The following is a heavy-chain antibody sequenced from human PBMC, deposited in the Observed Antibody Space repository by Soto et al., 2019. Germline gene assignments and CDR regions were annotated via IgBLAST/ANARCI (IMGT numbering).Heavy chain of an antibody. CDR3: ARVRKYQWLVHAERYNWFDP. Sequence: SETLSLTCAVSGGSISSGGYYWSWIRQHPGKGLEWIGYIYYSGSTYYNPSLKSRVTISVDTSKNQFSLKLSSVTAADTAVYYCARVRKYQWLVHAERYNWFDPWGQGTLVTVSS. CDR1: GGSISSGGYY. D-gene: IGHD6-19*01. V-gene: IGHV4-31*11. CDR2: IYYSGST. J-gene: IGHJ5*02.